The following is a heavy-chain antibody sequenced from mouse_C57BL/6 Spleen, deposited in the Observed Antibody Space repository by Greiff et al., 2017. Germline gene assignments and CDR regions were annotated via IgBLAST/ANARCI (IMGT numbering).Heavy chain of an antibody. CDR1: GFPFSSYA. V-gene: IGHV5-4*03. J-gene: IGHJ4*01. CDR3: ARGDYPYAMDY. D-gene: IGHD2-4*01. Sequence: EVKLMESGGGLVKPGGSLKLSCAASGFPFSSYAMSWVRQTPEKRLEWVATISDGGSYTYYPDNVKGRFTISRDNAKNNLYLQMSHLKSEDTAMYYCARGDYPYAMDYWGQGTSVTVSS. CDR2: ISDGGSYT.